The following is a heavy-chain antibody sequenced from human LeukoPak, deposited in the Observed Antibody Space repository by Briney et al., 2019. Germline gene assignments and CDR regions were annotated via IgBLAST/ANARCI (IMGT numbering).Heavy chain of an antibody. J-gene: IGHJ6*03. CDR3: ARDGGLWFGELRDMDV. CDR2: ISSSSSYI. Sequence: GGSLRLSCAASGFTFSSYSMNWVRKAPGKGLEWVSSISSSSSYIYYADSVKGRFTISRDNAKNSLYLQMNSLRAEDTAVYYCARDGGLWFGELRDMDVWGKGTTVTVSS. CDR1: GFTFSSYS. V-gene: IGHV3-21*01. D-gene: IGHD3-10*01.